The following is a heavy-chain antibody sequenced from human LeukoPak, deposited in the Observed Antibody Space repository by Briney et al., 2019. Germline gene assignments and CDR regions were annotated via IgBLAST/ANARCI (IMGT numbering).Heavy chain of an antibody. D-gene: IGHD3-22*01. CDR3: AKDSNYDSSGYYPLHFDY. Sequence: PGGSLRLSCAASGFTFDDYAMHWVRQAPGKGLEWVSLISWDGGSTYYADSVKGRFTISRDNSKNSLYLQMNSLRAEDTALYYCAKDSNYDSSGYYPLHFDYWGQGTLVTVSS. CDR1: GFTFDDYA. V-gene: IGHV3-43D*03. J-gene: IGHJ4*02. CDR2: ISWDGGST.